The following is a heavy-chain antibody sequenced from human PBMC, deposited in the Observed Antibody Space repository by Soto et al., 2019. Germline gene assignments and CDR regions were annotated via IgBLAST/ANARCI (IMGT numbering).Heavy chain of an antibody. CDR3: ARHLASEVATTNPTSRRSYYYYGMDV. V-gene: IGHV5-51*01. CDR1: GYSFTSYW. Sequence: GESLKISCKGSGYSFTSYWIGWVRQMPGKGLEWMGIIYPGDSDTRYSPSFQGQVTISADKSISTAYLQWSSLKASDTAMYYCARHLASEVATTNPTSRRSYYYYGMDVWGQGTTVTVSS. CDR2: IYPGDSDT. J-gene: IGHJ6*02. D-gene: IGHD5-12*01.